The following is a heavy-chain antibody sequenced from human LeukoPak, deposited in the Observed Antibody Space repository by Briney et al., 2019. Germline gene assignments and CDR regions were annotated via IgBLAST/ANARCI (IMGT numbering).Heavy chain of an antibody. CDR2: INPNSGGT. Sequence: ASVKVSCKASGYTFTGYHMHWVRQAPGQGLEWMGWINPNSGGTNYARKFQGRVTMTRDTSISTAYMELSRLRSDDTAVYYCASGKEGDCGGECYSQLFDSWGQGTLVTVSS. D-gene: IGHD2-21*01. J-gene: IGHJ5*01. V-gene: IGHV1-2*02. CDR3: ASGKEGDCGGECYSQLFDS. CDR1: GYTFTGYH.